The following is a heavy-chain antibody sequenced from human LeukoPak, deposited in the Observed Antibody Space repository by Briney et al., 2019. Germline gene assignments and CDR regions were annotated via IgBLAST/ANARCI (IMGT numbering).Heavy chain of an antibody. D-gene: IGHD2-15*01. CDR2: IYHSGST. J-gene: IGHJ4*02. CDR3: ARHLGGGRVNGPSANFDY. CDR1: GYSISSGYY. Sequence: SETLSLTCAVSGYSISSGYYWGWIRQPPGKGLEWIGSIYHSGSTYYNPSLKSRVTISVDTSKNQFSLKLSSVTAADTAVYYCARHLGGGRVNGPSANFDYWGQGALVTVSS. V-gene: IGHV4-38-2*01.